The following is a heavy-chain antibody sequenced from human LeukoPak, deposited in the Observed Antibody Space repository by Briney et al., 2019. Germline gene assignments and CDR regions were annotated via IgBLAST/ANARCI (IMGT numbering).Heavy chain of an antibody. V-gene: IGHV4-39*07. Sequence: PSETLSLTCTVSGGSITSSSYYWGWIRQPPGKGPEWIGSIYYIGSTNYNPSLKSRVTISLDTSKNQFSLKLASVTAADTAVYYCASVRGYSSGWYASGFDPWGQGTLVTVSS. D-gene: IGHD6-19*01. CDR3: ASVRGYSSGWYASGFDP. CDR2: IYYIGST. J-gene: IGHJ5*02. CDR1: GGSITSSSYY.